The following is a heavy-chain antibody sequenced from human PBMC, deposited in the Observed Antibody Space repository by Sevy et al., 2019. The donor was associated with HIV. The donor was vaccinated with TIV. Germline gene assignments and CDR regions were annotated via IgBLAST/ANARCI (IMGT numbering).Heavy chain of an antibody. V-gene: IGHV3-23*01. J-gene: IGHJ4*02. CDR1: GFSFDSYG. CDR3: AKDVY. CDR2: ISGSGTRT. Sequence: GGSLRLSCAVSGFSFDSYGMTWVRQAPGKGLEWVSGISGSGTRTYYADSVKGRFSISRDNSKNRLYLQMNSLRAEDMAVYYCAKDVYWGQGTLVTVSS.